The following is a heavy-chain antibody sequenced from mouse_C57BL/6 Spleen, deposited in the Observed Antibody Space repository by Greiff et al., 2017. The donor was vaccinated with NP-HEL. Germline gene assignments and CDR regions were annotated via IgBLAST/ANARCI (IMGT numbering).Heavy chain of an antibody. D-gene: IGHD1-1*01. Sequence: QVQLQQPGAELVRPGSSVKLSCKASGYTFTSYWMHWVKQRPIQGLEWIGNIDPSDSETHYNQKFKDKATLTVDKSSSTAYMQLSSLTSEDSAVYYCARYYYGSSFYWYFDVWGTGTTVTVS. CDR3: ARYYYGSSFYWYFDV. CDR1: GYTFTSYW. J-gene: IGHJ1*03. CDR2: IDPSDSET. V-gene: IGHV1-52*01.